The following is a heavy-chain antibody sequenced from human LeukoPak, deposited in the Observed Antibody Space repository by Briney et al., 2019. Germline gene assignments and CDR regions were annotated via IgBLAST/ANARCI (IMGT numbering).Heavy chain of an antibody. CDR2: IYYSGST. CDR3: ARVSRGNSVGGDY. J-gene: IGHJ4*02. CDR1: GGSISSSSYY. V-gene: IGHV4-39*01. D-gene: IGHD4-23*01. Sequence: SETLSLTCTVSGGSISSSSYYWGWIRQPPGKGLEWIGSIYYSGSTYYNPSLKSRVTISVDTSKNQFSLKLSSVTAADTAVYYCARVSRGNSVGGDYWGQGTLVTVSS.